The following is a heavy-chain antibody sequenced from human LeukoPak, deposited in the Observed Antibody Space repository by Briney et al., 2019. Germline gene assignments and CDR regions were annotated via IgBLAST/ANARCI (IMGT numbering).Heavy chain of an antibody. V-gene: IGHV4-59*01. CDR2: NYYSGST. Sequence: SETLSLTCTVSGGSISSYYWSWIRQPPGKGLEWIGYNYYSGSTNYNPSLKSRVTISVDTSKNQFSLKLSSVTAADTAVYYCARAIAAGFRWFDPWGQGTLVTVSS. CDR3: ARAIAAGFRWFDP. D-gene: IGHD6-25*01. CDR1: GGSISSYY. J-gene: IGHJ5*02.